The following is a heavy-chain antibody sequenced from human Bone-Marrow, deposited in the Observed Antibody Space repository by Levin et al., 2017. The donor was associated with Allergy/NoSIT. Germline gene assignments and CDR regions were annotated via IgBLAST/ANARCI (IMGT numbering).Heavy chain of an antibody. J-gene: IGHJ3*01. CDR2: ISGNSDRI. CDR3: TKNRGRLRDAFDL. V-gene: IGHV3-9*01. CDR1: GFTFDDYG. D-gene: IGHD3-10*01. Sequence: QTGGSLRLSCAASGFTFDDYGVHWVRQAPGKGLEWVSGISGNSDRIIYADAMKGRFTISRDNAKNSVYLQMNSLTAEDTALYYCTKNRGRLRDAFDLWGRGTMVTVS.